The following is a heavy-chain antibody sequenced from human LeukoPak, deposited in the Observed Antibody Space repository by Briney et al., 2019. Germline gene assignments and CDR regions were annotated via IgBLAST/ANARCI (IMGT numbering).Heavy chain of an antibody. J-gene: IGHJ6*04. CDR2: ISAYNGNT. CDR3: AREGYSGYGGYYYYGMDV. V-gene: IGHV1-18*04. Sequence: ASVKVSCKASGYTFISCGISWVRQAPGQGLEWVGWISAYNGNTNYAQKVQGRVTMTTDTSTSTAYMEMRSLRSDDTAVYYCAREGYSGYGGYYYYGMDVWAKGTTVTVSS. D-gene: IGHD5-12*01. CDR1: GYTFISCG.